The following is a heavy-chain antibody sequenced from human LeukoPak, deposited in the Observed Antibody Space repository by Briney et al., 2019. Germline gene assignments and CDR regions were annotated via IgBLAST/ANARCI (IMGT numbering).Heavy chain of an antibody. CDR3: ARRADDSSGYYPY. Sequence: SETLSLTCTVSGGSIRSYCWSWIRQPPGKGLEWIGYIYYSGTTYYNPSLKSRVTISVDTSKNQFSLKLSSVTAADTAVYYCARRADDSSGYYPYWGQGTLVTVSS. J-gene: IGHJ4*02. V-gene: IGHV4-59*08. D-gene: IGHD3-22*01. CDR2: IYYSGTT. CDR1: GGSIRSYC.